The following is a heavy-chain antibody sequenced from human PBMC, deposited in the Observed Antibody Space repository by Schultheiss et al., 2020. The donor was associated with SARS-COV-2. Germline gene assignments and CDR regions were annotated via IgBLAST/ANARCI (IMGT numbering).Heavy chain of an antibody. CDR2: ISGNGDST. V-gene: IGHV3-23*01. CDR1: GFTFSSYA. Sequence: GASLKISCAASGFTFSSYAMSWVRQAPGKGLEWVSAISGNGDSTYYADSVKGRFTISRDNAKNSLYLQMNSLRAEDTAVYYCARTDRYSSSWYPYSYYGMDVWGQGTTVTVSS. J-gene: IGHJ6*02. CDR3: ARTDRYSSSWYPYSYYGMDV. D-gene: IGHD6-13*01.